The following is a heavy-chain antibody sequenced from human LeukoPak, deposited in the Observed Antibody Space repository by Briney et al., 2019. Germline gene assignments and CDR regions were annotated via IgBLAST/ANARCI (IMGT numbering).Heavy chain of an antibody. CDR2: IKPDGSEK. Sequence: GGSLRLSCAASGFTFTGYWMSWVRQAPGEGLEWVANIKPDGSEKYYADSVKGRFTISRDNAKNSLYLQMNTLRVEDTAVYYCGREVGAALDPWGQGTLVTVSS. CDR3: GREVGAALDP. V-gene: IGHV3-7*01. J-gene: IGHJ5*02. CDR1: GFTFTGYW. D-gene: IGHD2-15*01.